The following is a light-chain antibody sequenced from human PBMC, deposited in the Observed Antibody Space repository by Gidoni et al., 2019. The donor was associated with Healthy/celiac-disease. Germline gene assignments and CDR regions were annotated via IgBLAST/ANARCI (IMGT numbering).Light chain of an antibody. CDR1: QSISSY. Sequence: LQMTHSPSSLSASVGDRVTITCRASQSISSYLDWYQQKPGKAPKLLIYDASSLQSGVPSRFSGSGSGTEFTLTISSLQPEDFATYYCQQSYSNPCGFGPGTKVEIK. V-gene: IGKV1-39*01. J-gene: IGKJ1*01. CDR3: QQSYSNPCG. CDR2: DAS.